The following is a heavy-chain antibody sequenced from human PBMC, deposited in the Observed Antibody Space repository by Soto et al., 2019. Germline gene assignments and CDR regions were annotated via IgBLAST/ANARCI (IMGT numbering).Heavy chain of an antibody. Sequence: ASVKFSCKASGYTFISHGMSWVRQAPGQGLEWMGWISGKNGNTKFAQKFQGRVTMTRDTSISTAYMELSRLRSDDTAVYYCARVFDPWGQGTLVTVSS. V-gene: IGHV1-18*04. CDR1: GYTFISHG. CDR3: ARVFDP. J-gene: IGHJ5*02. CDR2: ISGKNGNT.